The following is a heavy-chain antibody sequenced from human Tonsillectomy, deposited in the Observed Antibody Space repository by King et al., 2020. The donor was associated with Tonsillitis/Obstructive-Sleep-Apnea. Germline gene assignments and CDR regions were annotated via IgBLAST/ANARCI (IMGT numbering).Heavy chain of an antibody. Sequence: VQLQESGPGLVKPSETLSLTCTVSGGSISSYYWSWIRQPPGKGLEWIGYVYFSGSTNHNPSLKSRVPISVDTSKNQFSLKLSSVTAADTAVYYCARDMVLEAGGDAFDIWGQGTMVTVSS. V-gene: IGHV4-59*01. CDR2: VYFSGST. CDR3: ARDMVLEAGGDAFDI. CDR1: GGSISSYY. D-gene: IGHD3-10*01. J-gene: IGHJ3*02.